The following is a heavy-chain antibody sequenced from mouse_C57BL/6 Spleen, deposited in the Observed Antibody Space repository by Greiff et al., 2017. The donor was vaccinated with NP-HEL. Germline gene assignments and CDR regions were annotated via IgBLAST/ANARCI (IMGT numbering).Heavy chain of an antibody. V-gene: IGHV1-15*01. D-gene: IGHD2-1*01. Sequence: QVQLKQSGAELVRPGASVTLSCKASGYTFTDYEMHWVKQTPVHGLEWIGAIDPETGGTAYNQKFKGKAILTADKSSSTAYMELRSLTSEDSAVYYCTLYFYYAMDYWGQGTSVTVSS. CDR3: TLYFYYAMDY. J-gene: IGHJ4*01. CDR1: GYTFTDYE. CDR2: IDPETGGT.